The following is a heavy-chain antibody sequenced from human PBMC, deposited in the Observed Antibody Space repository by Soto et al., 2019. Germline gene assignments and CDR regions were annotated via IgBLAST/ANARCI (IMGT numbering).Heavy chain of an antibody. V-gene: IGHV1-69*12. Sequence: QVQLVQSGAEVKKPGSSVKVSCKASGGTLNKHAITWVRRAPGQGLEWLGGIIPLFGIPNYPQKFQGRVHLTVDDATKTSPMELPRLTSDDTAVYYCARGGTSGWLKGAYDVWGQGTMVTVSS. CDR2: IIPLFGIP. CDR1: GGTLNKHA. D-gene: IGHD6-13*01. CDR3: ARGGTSGWLKGAYDV. J-gene: IGHJ3*01.